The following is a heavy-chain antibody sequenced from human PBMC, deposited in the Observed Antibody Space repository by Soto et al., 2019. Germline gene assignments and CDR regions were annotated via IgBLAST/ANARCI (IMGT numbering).Heavy chain of an antibody. CDR3: ARGVGSGSYYNQYNWFDP. CDR1: GYTFTNYG. CDR2: ISAYNGNT. V-gene: IGHV1-18*01. D-gene: IGHD3-10*01. Sequence: QVQLVQSGAEVKKPGASVKVSCKASGYTFTNYGISWVRQAPGQGLERMGWISAYNGNTKYAQKLQGRVTMTTDTSTRTAYMELRSLRSDDTAVYYCARGVGSGSYYNQYNWFDPWGQGTLVTVSS. J-gene: IGHJ5*02.